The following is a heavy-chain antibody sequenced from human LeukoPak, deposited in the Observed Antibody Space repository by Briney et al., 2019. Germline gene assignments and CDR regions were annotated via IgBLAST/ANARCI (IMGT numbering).Heavy chain of an antibody. CDR1: GFTFSSYA. J-gene: IGHJ4*02. D-gene: IGHD5-12*01. CDR2: ISGSGGST. CDR3: ARDVGGYRYYFDY. V-gene: IGHV3-23*01. Sequence: GGSLRLSCAASGFTFSSYAMSWVRQAPGKGLEWVSAISGSGGSTYYADSVKGQFTISRDNSKNTLYLQMDSLRAEDTAVYYCARDVGGYRYYFDYWGQGTLVTVSS.